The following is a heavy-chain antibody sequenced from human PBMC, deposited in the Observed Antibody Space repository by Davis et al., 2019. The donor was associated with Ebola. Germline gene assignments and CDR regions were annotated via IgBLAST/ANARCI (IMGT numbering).Heavy chain of an antibody. Sequence: SETLSLTCAVSGGSFSGYCWSWIRQTPGKGLEWIGEVNHSGITNYNPSLRSRVAISVDTSKSQFSLKLSSVSAADTAIYYCARGPYGNGYQMQWGYFYHGMDVWGQGTTVIVSS. D-gene: IGHD2-2*01. CDR2: VNHSGIT. CDR3: ARGPYGNGYQMQWGYFYHGMDV. V-gene: IGHV4-34*01. CDR1: GGSFSGYC. J-gene: IGHJ6*02.